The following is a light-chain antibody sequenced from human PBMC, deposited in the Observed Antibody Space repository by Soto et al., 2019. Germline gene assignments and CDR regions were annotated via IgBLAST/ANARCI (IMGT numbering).Light chain of an antibody. CDR1: QSVRTN. J-gene: IGKJ1*01. CDR3: QQYNNWPPWT. CDR2: GAS. Sequence: EIVMTQSPATLSVSPGERGTLSCRASQSVRTNLAWYQHKPGQAPRLLIYGASTRATGIPARFSGSGSGTEFTLTISSLQSEDFAVYYCQQYNNWPPWTFGQGTKVDIK. V-gene: IGKV3-15*01.